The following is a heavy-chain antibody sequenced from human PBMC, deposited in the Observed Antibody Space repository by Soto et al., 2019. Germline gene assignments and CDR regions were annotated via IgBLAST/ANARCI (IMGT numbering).Heavy chain of an antibody. D-gene: IGHD3-10*01. CDR2: IYWNDDK. CDR3: AHSLFTRVRRVAIRNFDY. Sequence: SGPTLVNPTQTLTLTCTFSGFSLSTSGVGVGWIRQPPGKALEWLALIYWNDDKRYSPSLKSRLTITKDTSKNQVVLTMTNMDYVDTATYYSAHSLFTRVRRVAIRNFDYWGKGTMGAVAS. CDR1: GFSLSTSGVG. V-gene: IGHV2-5*01. J-gene: IGHJ4*02.